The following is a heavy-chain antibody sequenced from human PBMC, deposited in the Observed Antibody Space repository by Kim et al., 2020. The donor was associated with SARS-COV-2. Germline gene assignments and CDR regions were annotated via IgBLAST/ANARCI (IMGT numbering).Heavy chain of an antibody. D-gene: IGHD3-16*02. V-gene: IGHV4-39*01. CDR3: AISFISGVLGDTFDI. CDR2: VYYSGST. J-gene: IGHJ3*02. Sequence: SETLSLTCTISGGSIATNTYYWGFVRQSPGKGLEWIGSVYYSGSTSYNPSLKSRVTISLDRSKNQFSLKMTSVTAADRAMYYCAISFISGVLGDTFDIWG. CDR1: GGSIATNTYY.